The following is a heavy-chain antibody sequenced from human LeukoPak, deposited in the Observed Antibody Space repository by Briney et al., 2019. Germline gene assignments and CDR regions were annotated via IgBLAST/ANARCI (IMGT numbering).Heavy chain of an antibody. V-gene: IGHV3-23*01. CDR3: AKSRSPYYYGSGSTHAGY. CDR1: GFTFSSYA. Sequence: PGGSLRLSCAASGFTFSSYAMSWVRRAPGKGLEWVSAISGSGGSTYYADSVKGRFTISRDNSKNTLYLQMNSLRAEDTAVYYCAKSRSPYYYGSGSTHAGYWGQGTLVTVSS. CDR2: ISGSGGST. D-gene: IGHD3-10*01. J-gene: IGHJ4*02.